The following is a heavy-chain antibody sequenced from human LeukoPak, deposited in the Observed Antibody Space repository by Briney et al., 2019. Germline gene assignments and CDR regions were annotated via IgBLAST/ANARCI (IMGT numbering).Heavy chain of an antibody. Sequence: PGGSLRLSCAASGFTFSSYGMHWVRQAPGKGLEWVAFIRYDGSSIYYADSVKGRFTISRDNAKNSLYLQMNSLRAEDTAVYYCAREVLHYDILTGYYPPYNWFDPWGQGTLVTVSS. D-gene: IGHD3-9*01. CDR1: GFTFSSYG. CDR2: IRYDGSSI. J-gene: IGHJ5*02. CDR3: AREVLHYDILTGYYPPYNWFDP. V-gene: IGHV3-30*02.